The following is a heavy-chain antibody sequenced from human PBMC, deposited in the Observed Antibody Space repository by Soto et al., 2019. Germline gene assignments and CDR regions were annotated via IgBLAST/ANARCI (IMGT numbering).Heavy chain of an antibody. CDR1: GFIFSSYS. J-gene: IGHJ4*02. CDR3: ARGAYYGTIFDY. D-gene: IGHD4-17*01. CDR2: ISSSSSYI. Sequence: EVQLVESGGGLVKPGGSLRLSCAASGFIFSSYSMNWVRQAPGKGLEWVSSISSSSSYIYYADSVKGRFTISRDNAKNSLYLQMNSMRAEDTAVYYCARGAYYGTIFDYWGQGTLVTVSS. V-gene: IGHV3-21*01.